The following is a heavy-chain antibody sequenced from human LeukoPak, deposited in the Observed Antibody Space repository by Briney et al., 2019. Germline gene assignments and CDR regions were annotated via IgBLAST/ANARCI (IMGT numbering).Heavy chain of an antibody. CDR3: AKDLIGAYYYDSSGYTPSYFDY. CDR1: GFTVSSNY. V-gene: IGHV3-66*01. Sequence: GGSLRLSCAASGFTVSSNYMSWVRQAPGKGLEWVSVIYSGGSTYYADSVKGRFTISRDNSKNTLYLQMNSLRAEDTAVYYCAKDLIGAYYYDSSGYTPSYFDYWGQGTLVTVSS. J-gene: IGHJ4*02. CDR2: IYSGGST. D-gene: IGHD3-22*01.